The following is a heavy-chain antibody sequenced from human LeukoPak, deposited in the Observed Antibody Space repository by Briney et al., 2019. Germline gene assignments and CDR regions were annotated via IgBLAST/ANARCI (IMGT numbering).Heavy chain of an antibody. V-gene: IGHV4-4*07. CDR1: GGSISSYY. Sequence: PSETLSLTCTVSGGSISSYYWSWIRQPAGKGLEWIGRIYPSGNTNYNPSLKSRVTMSVDTSKNQFSLKLSSVTAADTAVYYCARASYYYDSSGYYGDAFDIWGQGTMVTVSS. CDR3: ARASYYYDSSGYYGDAFDI. J-gene: IGHJ3*02. D-gene: IGHD3-22*01. CDR2: IYPSGNT.